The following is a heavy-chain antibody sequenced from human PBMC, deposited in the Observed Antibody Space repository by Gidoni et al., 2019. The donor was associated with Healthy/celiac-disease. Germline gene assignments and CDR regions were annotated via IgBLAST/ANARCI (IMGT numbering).Heavy chain of an antibody. V-gene: IGHV4-61*02. CDR3: ARGDNQRYYFDY. Sequence: QVQLQESGPGLVKPSQTLSLTCTVSGGSISSVSYYWSWIRQPAGKGLEWIGRIYTSGSTNYNPSLKSRVTISVDTSKNQFSLKLSSVTAADTAVYYCARGDNQRYYFDYWGQGTLVTVSS. CDR1: GGSISSVSYY. CDR2: IYTSGST. D-gene: IGHD1-20*01. J-gene: IGHJ4*02.